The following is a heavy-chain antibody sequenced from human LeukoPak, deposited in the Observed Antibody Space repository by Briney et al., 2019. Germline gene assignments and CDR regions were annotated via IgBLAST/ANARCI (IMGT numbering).Heavy chain of an antibody. CDR1: GYTFTSYG. V-gene: IGHV1-18*01. Sequence: GASVKVSCKASGYTFTSYGISWVRQAPGQGLEWMGWISAYNGNTNYAQKLQGRVTMTTDTSTSIAYMELRSLRSDDTAVYYCASLRYDILTGYYYGMDVWGQGTTVTVSS. CDR2: ISAYNGNT. D-gene: IGHD3-9*01. CDR3: ASLRYDILTGYYYGMDV. J-gene: IGHJ6*02.